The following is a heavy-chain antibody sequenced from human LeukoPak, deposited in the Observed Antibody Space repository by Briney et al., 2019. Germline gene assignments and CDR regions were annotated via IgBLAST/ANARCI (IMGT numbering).Heavy chain of an antibody. Sequence: GASVKVSCKAPGYTFTSYYMHWVRQAPGQGLEWMGIINPSGGSTSYAQKFQGRVTMTRDMSTSTVYMELSSLRSEDTAVYYCARDKGVDYYMDVWGKGTTVTVSS. V-gene: IGHV1-46*01. J-gene: IGHJ6*03. CDR1: GYTFTSYY. D-gene: IGHD5-12*01. CDR3: ARDKGVDYYMDV. CDR2: INPSGGST.